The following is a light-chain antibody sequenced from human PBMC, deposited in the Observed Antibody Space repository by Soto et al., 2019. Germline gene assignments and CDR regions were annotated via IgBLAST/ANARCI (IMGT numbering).Light chain of an antibody. Sequence: ALTQPASVSGSPGQSITISCTGTSSDVGGYNYVSWYQQHPGKAPKLLIYAVSSRPSEVSNRFSGSKSGNTASLTISGLQAEDEADYYCSSFSSTNTLFGGGTKVTVL. CDR3: SSFSSTNTL. V-gene: IGLV2-14*01. J-gene: IGLJ2*01. CDR1: SSDVGGYNY. CDR2: AVS.